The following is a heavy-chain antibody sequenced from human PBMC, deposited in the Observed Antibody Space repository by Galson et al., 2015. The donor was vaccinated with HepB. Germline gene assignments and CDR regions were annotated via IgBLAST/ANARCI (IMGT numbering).Heavy chain of an antibody. CDR2: INPSGGST. J-gene: IGHJ3*02. Sequence: VKVSCKASGYTFTSYYMHWVRQAPGQGLEWMGIINPSGGSTSYAQKFQGRVTMTRDTSTSTVYMELSSLRSEDTAVYYCAREGGGTDDAFDIWGQGTMVTVSS. CDR3: AREGGGTDDAFDI. V-gene: IGHV1-46*03. CDR1: GYTFTSYY. D-gene: IGHD1-1*01.